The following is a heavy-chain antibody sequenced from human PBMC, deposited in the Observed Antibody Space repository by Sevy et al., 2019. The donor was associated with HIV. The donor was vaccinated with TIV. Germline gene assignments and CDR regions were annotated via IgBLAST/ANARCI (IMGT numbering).Heavy chain of an antibody. D-gene: IGHD6-6*01. CDR2: IFHSGTT. J-gene: IGHJ5*02. Sequence: SETLSLTCAVSGGSISSDHYSWSWIRQPPGQGLEWIGYIFHSGTTSYNPSLKSRVTISIASSKNQFFLSLNSVTAADTAVYFCARTSSYSSPLDGEEWFAPWGQGTLVTVSS. CDR3: ARTSSYSSPLDGEEWFAP. CDR1: GGSISSDHYS. V-gene: IGHV4-30-2*01.